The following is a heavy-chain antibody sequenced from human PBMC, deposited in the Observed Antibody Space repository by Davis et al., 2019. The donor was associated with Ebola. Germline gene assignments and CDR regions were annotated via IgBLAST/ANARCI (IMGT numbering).Heavy chain of an antibody. CDR2: ISAYNGNT. V-gene: IGHV1-18*01. CDR3: ARAQFPTTSDH. Sequence: ASVKVSCKASGYTFTSSGISWVRQAPGQGLEWMGWISAYNGNTNYAQKLQGRVTMTTDTSTSTAYMEVGSLRPDDTAVYYCARAQFPTTSDHWGQGTLVTVSS. D-gene: IGHD1-1*01. CDR1: GYTFTSSG. J-gene: IGHJ4*02.